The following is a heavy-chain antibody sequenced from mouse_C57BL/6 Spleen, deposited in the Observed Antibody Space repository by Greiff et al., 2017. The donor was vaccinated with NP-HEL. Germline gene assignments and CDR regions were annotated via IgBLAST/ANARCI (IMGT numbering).Heavy chain of an antibody. D-gene: IGHD2-10*02. J-gene: IGHJ1*03. CDR2: INPNNGGT. V-gene: IGHV1-18*01. Sequence: VQLQQSGPELVKPGASVKIPCKASGYTFTDYNMDWVKQSHGKSLEWIGDINPNNGGTIYNQKFKGKATLTVDKSSSTAYMELRSLTSEDTAVYYCARREYGIYWYFDVWGTGTTVTVSS. CDR1: GYTFTDYN. CDR3: ARREYGIYWYFDV.